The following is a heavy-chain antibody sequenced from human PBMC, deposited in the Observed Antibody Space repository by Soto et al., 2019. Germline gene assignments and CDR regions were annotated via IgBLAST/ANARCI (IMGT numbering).Heavy chain of an antibody. CDR3: ASGRYDASGYFDY. V-gene: IGHV1-45*02. CDR2: MTPFNGNT. J-gene: IGHJ4*02. CDR1: VKTFRDVY. D-gene: IGHD3-22*01. Sequence: SIKVAWKGAVKTFRDVYRHWVRQAPGQALEWMGWMTPFNGNTKYAQKFQDRVTFTGDTSLNTAYMELSSLRSDDTAMFYCASGRYDASGYFDYWGQGTLVTVSP.